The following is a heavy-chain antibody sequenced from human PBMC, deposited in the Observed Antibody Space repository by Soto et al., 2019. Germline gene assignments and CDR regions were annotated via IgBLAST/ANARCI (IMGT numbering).Heavy chain of an antibody. CDR1: GYTFTSYA. CDR3: AIDLGGRTDY. D-gene: IGHD2-15*01. J-gene: IGHJ4*02. V-gene: IGHV1-3*01. CDR2: INAGNGNT. Sequence: QVQLVQSGAEVKKPGASVKVSCKASGYTFTSYAMQWVRQAPGQRLEWMGWINAGNGNTKYSQKFQGRVTITSDTSGSTDYMELSSLRSEDTAVYYCAIDLGGRTDYWGQGTLVTVSS.